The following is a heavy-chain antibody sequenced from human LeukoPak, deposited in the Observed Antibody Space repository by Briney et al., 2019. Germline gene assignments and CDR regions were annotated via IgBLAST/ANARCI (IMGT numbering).Heavy chain of an antibody. CDR1: GFTFSSYS. CDR3: AKDGRYYDSSGYYFDY. D-gene: IGHD3-22*01. CDR2: ISSSSSYI. J-gene: IGHJ4*02. Sequence: GSLRLSCAASGFTFSSYSMNWVRQAPGKGPEWVSFISSSSSYIYYTDSVKGRFTISRDNARNSLFLQMNSLRAEDTAVYYCAKDGRYYDSSGYYFDYWGQGTLVTVSS. V-gene: IGHV3-21*06.